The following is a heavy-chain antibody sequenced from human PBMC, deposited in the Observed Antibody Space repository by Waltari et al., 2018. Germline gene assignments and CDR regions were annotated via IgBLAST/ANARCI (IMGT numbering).Heavy chain of an antibody. J-gene: IGHJ6*02. D-gene: IGHD4-17*01. V-gene: IGHV3-53*01. CDR1: GFTVSSNY. CDR3: ARDRTRVGGMDV. CDR2: IYTGGTT. Sequence: EVQLVESGGGLIQPGGSLRLSCAASGFTVSSNYMTWVRQDPGKGLEWVSIIYTGGTTYYADSVKGRFAISTDNSKNTLYLQMNSLRVEDTAVYYCARDRTRVGGMDVWGQGTTVTVSS.